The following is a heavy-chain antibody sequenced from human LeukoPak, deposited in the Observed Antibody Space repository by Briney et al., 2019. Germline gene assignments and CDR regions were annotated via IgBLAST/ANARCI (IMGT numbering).Heavy chain of an antibody. V-gene: IGHV3-30*18. CDR2: ISYDGSNK. J-gene: IGHJ4*02. CDR3: AKALSPY. CDR1: GFTFSSYG. Sequence: GGSLRLSCAASGFTFSSYGMHWVRQAPGKGLEWVAVISYDGSNKYYADSVEGRFTISRDNSKNTLYLQMNSLRAEDTAVYYCAKALSPYWGQGTLVTVSS.